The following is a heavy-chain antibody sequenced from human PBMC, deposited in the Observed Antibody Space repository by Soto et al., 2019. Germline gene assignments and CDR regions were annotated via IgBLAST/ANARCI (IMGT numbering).Heavy chain of an antibody. CDR1: GFSLTTNAVA. D-gene: IGHD1-1*01. V-gene: IGHV2-5*01. Sequence: QITLKESGPTLVKPTQTLTLTCTFSGFSLTTNAVAVGWIRQPPGKALEWLAIKYGSDDKFYSPSLKSRLTITKDTSTNQVVLTMTNMDPVDTATYYCARRYDPYYFDYWGQGTLVTVTS. CDR3: ARRYDPYYFDY. CDR2: KYGSDDK. J-gene: IGHJ4*02.